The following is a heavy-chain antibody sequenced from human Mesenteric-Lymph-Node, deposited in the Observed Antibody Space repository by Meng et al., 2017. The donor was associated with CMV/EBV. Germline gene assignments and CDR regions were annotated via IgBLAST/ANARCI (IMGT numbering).Heavy chain of an antibody. CDR2: INQDGSEK. CDR3: ARLGARTADY. V-gene: IGHV3-7*01. D-gene: IGHD3-16*01. CDR1: EFTFSNYW. Sequence: GESLKISCAASEFTFSNYWMSWVRQVPGKGLESVANINQDGSEKYYVDSVKGRFTISKDNAKNSLYLQMNSLRAEDTAVYYCARLGARTADYWGQGSLVTVSS. J-gene: IGHJ4*02.